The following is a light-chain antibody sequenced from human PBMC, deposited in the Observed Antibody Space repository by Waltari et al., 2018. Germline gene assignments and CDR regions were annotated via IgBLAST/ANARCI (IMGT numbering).Light chain of an antibody. Sequence: QSALTQPASVSGSPGQSITISCTGTNSDIGNYNLVSWYQQYPGKSPKLLIYEDSQRPSGVTQRFAASKSGNTASLTISGLQADDESDFHCSSFATSGIWVFGGGTRLTVL. CDR1: NSDIGNYNL. J-gene: IGLJ3*02. CDR2: EDS. V-gene: IGLV2-23*01. CDR3: SSFATSGIWV.